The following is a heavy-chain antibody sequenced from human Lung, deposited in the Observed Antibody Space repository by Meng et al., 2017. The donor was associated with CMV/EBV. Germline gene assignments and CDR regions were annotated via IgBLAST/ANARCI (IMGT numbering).Heavy chain of an antibody. V-gene: IGHV4-34*01. D-gene: IGHD3-3*01. CDR3: ARGGLRFLEYLNDHDY. J-gene: IGHJ4*02. Sequence: SQTXXLTCAVYGGSFSGYYWSWIRQPPGKGLEWIGEINHSGRTNYNPSLKSRVTISVDTSKNQLSLKLSSVTAADTAVYYCARGGLRFLEYLNDHDYWAQGTXVTVSS. CDR2: INHSGRT. CDR1: GGSFSGYY.